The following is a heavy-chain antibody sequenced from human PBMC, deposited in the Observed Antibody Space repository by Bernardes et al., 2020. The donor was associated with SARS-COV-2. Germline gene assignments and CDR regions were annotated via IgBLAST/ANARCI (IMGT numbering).Heavy chain of an antibody. Sequence: SEPLPLTCIVSGGSIRSSSYYWGWLLQPPGTGLEWLGTIHYTGITYYNPSLKSRVTISVDTSKNQFSLKLNSVTAADTAVYYCARAPPEAVAGMGLFDYWGQGTLVTVSS. CDR3: ARAPPEAVAGMGLFDY. CDR2: IHYTGIT. CDR1: GGSIRSSSYY. D-gene: IGHD6-19*01. J-gene: IGHJ4*02. V-gene: IGHV4-39*01.